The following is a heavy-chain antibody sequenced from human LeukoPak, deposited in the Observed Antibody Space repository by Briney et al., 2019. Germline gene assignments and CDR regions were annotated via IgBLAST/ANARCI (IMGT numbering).Heavy chain of an antibody. D-gene: IGHD2-15*01. CDR3: ARSRDRGYCSGGSCYSMLNY. CDR1: GYSISSGYY. J-gene: IGHJ4*02. V-gene: IGHV4-38-2*02. Sequence: PSETLSLTCTVSGYSISSGYYWGWIRQPPGKGLEWIGSIYHSGSTYYNPSLKSRVTISVDTSKNQFSLKLSSVTAADTAVYYCARSRDRGYCSGGSCYSMLNYWGQGTLVTVSS. CDR2: IYHSGST.